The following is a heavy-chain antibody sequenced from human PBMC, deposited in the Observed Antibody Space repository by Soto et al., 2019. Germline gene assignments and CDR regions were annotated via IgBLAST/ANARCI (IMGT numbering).Heavy chain of an antibody. Sequence: ASVKVSCKASGGTFSSYAISWVRQAPGQGLEWMGGIIPIFGTANYAQKFQGRVTITADESTSTAYMELSSLRSEDTAVYYCATDILGYCSGGSCRGTDYWGQGTLVTVSS. CDR2: IIPIFGTA. D-gene: IGHD2-15*01. J-gene: IGHJ4*02. V-gene: IGHV1-69*13. CDR1: GGTFSSYA. CDR3: ATDILGYCSGGSCRGTDY.